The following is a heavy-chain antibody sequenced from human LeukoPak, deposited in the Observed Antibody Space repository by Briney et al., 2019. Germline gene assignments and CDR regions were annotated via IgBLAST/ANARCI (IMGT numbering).Heavy chain of an antibody. D-gene: IGHD5-12*01. CDR1: GGSISSSSYY. V-gene: IGHV4-39*01. Sequence: SETLSLTCNVSGGSISSSSYYWGWIRQPPGKGLEWIGSFYYSGSTDYNPSLKTRVTISVDTSKNQFSLKLSSVTAADTAVYYCARGIVATIWNYFDYWGQGTLVTVSS. J-gene: IGHJ4*02. CDR3: ARGIVATIWNYFDY. CDR2: FYYSGST.